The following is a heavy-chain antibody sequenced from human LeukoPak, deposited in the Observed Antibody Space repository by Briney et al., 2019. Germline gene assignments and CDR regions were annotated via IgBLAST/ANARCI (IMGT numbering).Heavy chain of an antibody. CDR2: IYTSGST. Sequence: PSETLSLTCAVYGGSIAGTSFYWSWIRQPAGKGLEYIGRIYTSGSTNYNPSLKSRVTISLDTSKNQFSLKLSSVTAADTAVYYCARLIWFGSAFDIWGQGTMVTVSS. CDR1: GGSIAGTSFY. CDR3: ARLIWFGSAFDI. V-gene: IGHV4-61*02. J-gene: IGHJ3*02. D-gene: IGHD3-10*01.